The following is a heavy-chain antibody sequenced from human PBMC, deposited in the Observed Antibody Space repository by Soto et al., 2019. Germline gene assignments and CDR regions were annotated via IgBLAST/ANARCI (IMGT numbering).Heavy chain of an antibody. J-gene: IGHJ6*02. D-gene: IGHD3-10*01. Sequence: PGGSLRLSCAASGFIFDEYAMYWVRQAPGKGLEWVSGISWNSGTTGYADSVKGRFTISRDNAKNSLYLQMNSLRAEDTAVYYCARGEVLWFGELLYFGSYYGMDVWGQGTTVTVSS. CDR3: ARGEVLWFGELLYFGSYYGMDV. V-gene: IGHV3-9*01. CDR2: ISWNSGTT. CDR1: GFIFDEYA.